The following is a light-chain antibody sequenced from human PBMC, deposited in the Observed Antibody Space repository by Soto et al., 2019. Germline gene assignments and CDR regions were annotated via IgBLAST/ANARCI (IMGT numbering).Light chain of an antibody. CDR3: QQYNDWA. CDR2: GAS. Sequence: EIVMTQSPATLSVSPGERATLSCRASQSVSRNLAWYQQKPGQAPRLLIYGASTRATGIPVRFSGSGSGTEFTLTISSLQSEDFAVYYCQQYNDWAFGQGTKVDI. J-gene: IGKJ1*01. V-gene: IGKV3-15*01. CDR1: QSVSRN.